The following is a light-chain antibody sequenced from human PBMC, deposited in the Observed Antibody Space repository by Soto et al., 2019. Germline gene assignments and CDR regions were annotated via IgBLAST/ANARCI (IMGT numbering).Light chain of an antibody. CDR2: SVS. J-gene: IGKJ1*01. CDR1: QRSDY. Sequence: EIALTHSTGTLSLSPGARSTLSCRASQRSDYLAWYQQKPGQAPRLLIYSVSSRATGIPDRFSGSGSGTEFTLTISSLRPDDFATYYCQHYTSYSEAFGQGTKVDIK. CDR3: QHYTSYSEA. V-gene: IGKV3-20*01.